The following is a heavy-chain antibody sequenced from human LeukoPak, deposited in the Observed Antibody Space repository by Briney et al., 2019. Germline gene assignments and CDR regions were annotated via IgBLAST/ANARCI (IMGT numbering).Heavy chain of an antibody. V-gene: IGHV3-64*02. D-gene: IGHD3-3*01. CDR3: ARGGLESPWSGYNAPDF. CDR1: GFNLSNFD. CDR2: INAGVGSS. Sequence: AGGSLSLSCAGSGFNLSNFDLHCVRLSPGKGLEYVSSINAGVGSSYYAASVKGEYTVYVDAAKDKLYLQIGSVRIEDTALYYCARGGLESPWSGYNAPDFWGQGTLVAVSS. J-gene: IGHJ4*02.